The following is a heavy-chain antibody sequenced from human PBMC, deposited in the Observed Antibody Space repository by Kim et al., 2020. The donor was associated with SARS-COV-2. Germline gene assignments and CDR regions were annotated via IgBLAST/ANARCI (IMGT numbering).Heavy chain of an antibody. D-gene: IGHD6-6*01. J-gene: IGHJ4*02. CDR3: ARPSDSSLDY. Sequence: TINHADVVKGRFTIARDNAKNSLYRQMNSLRADDTAVYYCARPSDSSLDYWGQGTLVTVSS. V-gene: IGHV3-11*01. CDR2: TI.